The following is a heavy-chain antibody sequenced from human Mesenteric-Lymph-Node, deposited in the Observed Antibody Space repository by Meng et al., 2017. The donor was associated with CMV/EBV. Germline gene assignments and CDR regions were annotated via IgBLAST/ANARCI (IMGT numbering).Heavy chain of an antibody. Sequence: SGFTFSSYAMSWVRQAPGKGLEWVSTISGSGGSIYCADSVKGRFTISRDNSKNTLYLQMNSLRAEDTAVYYCAKDKDPYSSSWSFDYWGQGTLVTVSS. V-gene: IGHV3-23*01. CDR2: ISGSGGSI. J-gene: IGHJ4*02. CDR1: GFTFSSYA. CDR3: AKDKDPYSSSWSFDY. D-gene: IGHD6-13*01.